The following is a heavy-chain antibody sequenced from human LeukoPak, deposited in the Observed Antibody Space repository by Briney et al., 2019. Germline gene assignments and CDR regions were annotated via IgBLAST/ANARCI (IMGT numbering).Heavy chain of an antibody. D-gene: IGHD5-24*01. Sequence: SETLSLTCTVSGGSISSGGYYWSWIRQHPGKGLEWIGYIYYSGSTYYNPSLKSRVTISVDTSKNQFSLKLSSMTAADTAVYYCVRGSGRDGGYWGQGSLVTVSS. CDR1: GGSISSGGYY. CDR3: VRGSGRDGGY. J-gene: IGHJ4*02. V-gene: IGHV4-31*03. CDR2: IYYSGST.